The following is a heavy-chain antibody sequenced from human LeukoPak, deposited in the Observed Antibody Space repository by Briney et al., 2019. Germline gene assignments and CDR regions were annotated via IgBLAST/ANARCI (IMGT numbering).Heavy chain of an antibody. CDR1: SFTFSSYN. J-gene: IGHJ4*02. CDR2: IKQDGSEK. V-gene: IGHV3-7*04. CDR3: ARVFWSGYYNDY. D-gene: IGHD3-3*01. Sequence: GGSLRLSCAASSFTFSSYNMNWVRQAPGRGLEWVANIKQDGSEKYYVDSVKGRFTISRDNAKNSLYLQMNSLRAEDTAVYYCARVFWSGYYNDYWGQGTLVTVSS.